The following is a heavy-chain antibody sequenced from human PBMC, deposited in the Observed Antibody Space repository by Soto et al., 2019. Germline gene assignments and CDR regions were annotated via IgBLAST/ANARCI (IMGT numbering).Heavy chain of an antibody. V-gene: IGHV5-10-1*01. CDR1: GYSFTSYW. J-gene: IGHJ6*02. CDR3: ATLGYYDILTGLDYYYSVMDV. CDR2: IDPSDSYT. Sequence: EVQLVQSGAEVKKPGESLRISCKGSGYSFTSYWISWVRQMPGKGLEWMGRIDPSDSYTNYSPSFQGHVTISADKSIITAYLQWSSLNASDTAMFYCATLGYYDILTGLDYYYSVMDVWAQATTVTVSS. D-gene: IGHD3-9*01.